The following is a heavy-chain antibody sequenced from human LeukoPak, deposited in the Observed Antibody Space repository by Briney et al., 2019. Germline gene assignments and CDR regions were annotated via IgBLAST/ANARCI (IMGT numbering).Heavy chain of an antibody. J-gene: IGHJ4*02. CDR1: GFTFSSYA. D-gene: IGHD1-1*01. V-gene: IGHV3-30*04. CDR2: ISYDGSNI. Sequence: GRSLRLSCAASGFTFSSYAMHWVRQAPGKGLEWVAVISYDGSNIYYADSVKGRFTISRDNSKNTLYLQMNSLRAEDTAVYYCARDLKRGERRMDYWGQGTLVTVSS. CDR3: ARDLKRGERRMDY.